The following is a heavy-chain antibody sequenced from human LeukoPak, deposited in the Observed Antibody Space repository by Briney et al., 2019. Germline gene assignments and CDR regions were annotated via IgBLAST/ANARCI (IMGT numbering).Heavy chain of an antibody. CDR1: XXTFXIXX. CDR2: XXSXSINX. CDR3: AKFRWFGELFLFDY. Sequence: GGSLRLPCAASXXTFXIXXXXXXXXXXXXXXXWXXTXXSXSINXYXADSVKGXFXISRDNSKTTLYLQINSLRAEDXAVYYCAKFRWFGELFLFDYWGQGAQVTVSS. V-gene: IGHV3-23*05. J-gene: IGHJ4*02. D-gene: IGHD3-10*01.